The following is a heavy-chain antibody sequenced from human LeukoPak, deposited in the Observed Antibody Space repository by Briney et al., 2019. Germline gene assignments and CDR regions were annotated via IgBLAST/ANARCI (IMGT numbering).Heavy chain of an antibody. D-gene: IGHD1-26*01. CDR1: GFTFSSYG. CDR2: ISYDGSNK. J-gene: IGHJ5*02. Sequence: GGSLRLSCAASGFTFSSYGMHWVRQAPGKGLEWVAVISYDGSNKYYADSVKGRFTISRDNSKNTLYLQMNSLRAEDTAVYYCAKKYSTGLDPWGQGTLVTVSS. V-gene: IGHV3-30*18. CDR3: AKKYSTGLDP.